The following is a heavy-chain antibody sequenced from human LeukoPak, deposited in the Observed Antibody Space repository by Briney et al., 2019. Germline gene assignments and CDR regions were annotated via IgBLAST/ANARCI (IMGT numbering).Heavy chain of an antibody. CDR1: GYTFTSYG. D-gene: IGHD4-17*01. V-gene: IGHV1-18*01. CDR2: ISAYNGNT. J-gene: IGHJ5*02. CDR3: ARSGWDGDTYNWFDP. Sequence: ASVKVSCKASGYTFTSYGISWVRQAPGQGLEWMGWISAYNGNTNYAQKLQGKVTMTTDTSTSTAYMELRSLRSDDTAVYYCARSGWDGDTYNWFDPWGQGTLVTVSS.